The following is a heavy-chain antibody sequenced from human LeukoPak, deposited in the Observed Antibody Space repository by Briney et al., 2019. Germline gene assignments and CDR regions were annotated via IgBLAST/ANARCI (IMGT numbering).Heavy chain of an antibody. D-gene: IGHD3-10*01. V-gene: IGHV3-48*01. CDR3: ARDGWFGDYNWFDP. Sequence: GESLRLSCAASGFTFSSYSMDWVRQAPGKGLEWVSYISSASNTIYYADSVKGRFTISRDNAKNSLYLQMNSLRAEDTAMYYCARDGWFGDYNWFDPWGQGTLVTVSS. J-gene: IGHJ5*02. CDR1: GFTFSSYS. CDR2: ISSASNTI.